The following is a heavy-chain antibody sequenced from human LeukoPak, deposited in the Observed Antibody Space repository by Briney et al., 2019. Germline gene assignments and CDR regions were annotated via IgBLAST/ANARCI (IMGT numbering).Heavy chain of an antibody. J-gene: IGHJ4*02. Sequence: KPSETLSLTCTVSGGSMSGYYWTWIRQPPGKGLEWIGYIYYSGNTNYNPSLKSRVTISVDTSKNQFSLRLGSVTAADTAVYYCARGIFYSSSEGNFDYWGQGTLVTVSS. CDR1: GGSMSGYY. D-gene: IGHD6-13*01. CDR2: IYYSGNT. V-gene: IGHV4-59*08. CDR3: ARGIFYSSSEGNFDY.